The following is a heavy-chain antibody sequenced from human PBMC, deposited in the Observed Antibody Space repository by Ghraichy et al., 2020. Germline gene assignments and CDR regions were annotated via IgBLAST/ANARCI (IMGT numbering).Heavy chain of an antibody. CDR3: AKDYGLLRYFEWLFTYYGMDV. D-gene: IGHD3-9*01. V-gene: IGHV3-23*01. CDR2: ISGSGGST. CDR1: GFTFSSYA. J-gene: IGHJ6*02. Sequence: GGSLRLSCAASGFTFSSYAMSWVRQAPGKGLEWVSAISGSGGSTYYADYVKGRFTISRDNSKNTLYLQMNSLRAEDTAVDYCAKDYGLLRYFEWLFTYYGMDVWGQGTTVTVSS.